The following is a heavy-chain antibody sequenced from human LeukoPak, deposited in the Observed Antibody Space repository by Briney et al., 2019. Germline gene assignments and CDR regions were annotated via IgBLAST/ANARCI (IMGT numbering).Heavy chain of an antibody. D-gene: IGHD1-26*01. J-gene: IGHJ3*02. CDR2: INHSGST. CDR1: GVSFSGYY. CDR3: ARSLRGLGDAFGI. Sequence: SETLSLTCVVYGVSFSGYYVSWIRQPPGKGLEWIGEINHSGSTNYYSSLESRGTISLDTYTNQFSLQLTSVTAAETAVYYCARSLRGLGDAFGIWGQGTMVTVSS. V-gene: IGHV4-34*01.